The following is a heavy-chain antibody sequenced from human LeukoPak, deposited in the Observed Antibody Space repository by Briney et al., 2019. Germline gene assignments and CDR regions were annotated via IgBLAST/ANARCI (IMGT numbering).Heavy chain of an antibody. CDR2: INQNSGGT. Sequence: ASVRVSCTASGYTFTGYYMHWVRQAPGQGLEWMGWINQNSGGTNYAQKFQGRVTMTRDTAISTAYMELSRLRSDDTAVYYCARDRHVYGSVSYYRAEYFQHWGQGTLVTVSS. J-gene: IGHJ1*01. CDR3: ARDRHVYGSVSYYRAEYFQH. V-gene: IGHV1-2*02. CDR1: GYTFTGYY. D-gene: IGHD3-10*01.